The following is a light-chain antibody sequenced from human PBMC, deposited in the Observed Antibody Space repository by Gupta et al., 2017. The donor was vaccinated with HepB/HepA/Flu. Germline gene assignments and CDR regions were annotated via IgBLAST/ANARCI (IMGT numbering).Light chain of an antibody. CDR3: QQDNNWPGT. V-gene: IGKV3-15*01. Sequence: EIVMTQSPATLSVSPGERATLSCRASQSVSSNLAWYQQKPGQAPRLLIYGASTTATGLPARFSGSASATDFTLTISILHSEDFAVYYCQQDNNWPGTFGQGTKVEIK. CDR2: GAS. CDR1: QSVSSN. J-gene: IGKJ1*01.